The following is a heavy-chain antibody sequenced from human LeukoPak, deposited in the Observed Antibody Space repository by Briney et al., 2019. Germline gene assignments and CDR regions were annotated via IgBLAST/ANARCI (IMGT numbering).Heavy chain of an antibody. Sequence: GGSLRLSCSASGFTFSSYDMYWVRQAPGKGLEYVSAISINGGSTYYADSVKGRFTISRDNSKNTLYLQMGSLRVEDTAVYYCVNDGSGGYDHDYWGQGTLVTVSS. CDR3: VNDGSGGYDHDY. CDR2: ISINGGST. CDR1: GFTFSSYD. V-gene: IGHV3-64D*09. J-gene: IGHJ4*02. D-gene: IGHD5-12*01.